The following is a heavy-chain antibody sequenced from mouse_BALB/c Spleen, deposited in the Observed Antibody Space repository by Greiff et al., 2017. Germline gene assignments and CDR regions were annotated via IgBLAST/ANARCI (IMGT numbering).Heavy chain of an antibody. CDR3: ARSDYYGSSYGTFAY. J-gene: IGHJ3*01. D-gene: IGHD1-1*01. V-gene: IGHV1-69*02. CDR1: GYTFTSYW. Sequence: QVQLQQSGAELVKPGASVKLSCKASGYTFTSYWMHWVKQRPGQGLEWIGEIDPSDSYTNYNQKFKGKATLTVDKSSSTAYMQLSSLTSEDSAVYYCARSDYYGSSYGTFAYWGQGTLVTVAA. CDR2: IDPSDSYT.